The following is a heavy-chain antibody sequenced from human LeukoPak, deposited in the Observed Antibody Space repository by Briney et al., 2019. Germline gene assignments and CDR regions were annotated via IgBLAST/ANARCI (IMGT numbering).Heavy chain of an antibody. Sequence: GASVKVSYKASGYTFTSYGISWVRQAPGQGLEWMGGIIPIFGIPDSAQKFQGRLTITADESTTTAYMELSSLRSDDTAIYYCGLSGNYYYYYMDVWGKGTTVTISS. D-gene: IGHD6-25*01. CDR1: GYTFTSYG. CDR3: GLSGNYYYYYMDV. V-gene: IGHV1-69*13. J-gene: IGHJ6*03. CDR2: IIPIFGIP.